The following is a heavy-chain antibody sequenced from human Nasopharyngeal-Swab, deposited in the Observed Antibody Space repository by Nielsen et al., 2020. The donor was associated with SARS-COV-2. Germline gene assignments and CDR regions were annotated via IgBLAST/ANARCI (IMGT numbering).Heavy chain of an antibody. V-gene: IGHV3-48*03. CDR3: ARDPLAVVGYDALDI. CDR2: ISSSGSTI. CDR1: GFIFTNYE. Sequence: GESLKISCATSGFIFTNYEMNWVRQAPGKGPEWISYISSSGSTIYYADSVKGRFTISRDNAKNSVDLQMNSVRAEDTAVYYCARDPLAVVGYDALDIWGQGTMVTVSS. D-gene: IGHD6-19*01. J-gene: IGHJ3*02.